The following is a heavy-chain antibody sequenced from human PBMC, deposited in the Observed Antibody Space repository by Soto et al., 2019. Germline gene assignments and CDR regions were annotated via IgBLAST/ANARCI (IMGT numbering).Heavy chain of an antibody. CDR3: SKDRRDCSSTTCYYFYGMDV. J-gene: IGHJ6*02. CDR1: GFTFAGYV. CDR2: ISGSGGGI. V-gene: IGHV3-23*01. Sequence: EVQLLESGGGLVQPGGSLGLTCAASGFTFAGYVMSWVRQAPGKGLEWVSSISGSGGGIYYADSVKGRFTISRDNSKNTLHMQMNCLRADDTAVYYCSKDRRDCSSTTCYYFYGMDVWGQGTTVTVSS. D-gene: IGHD2-2*01.